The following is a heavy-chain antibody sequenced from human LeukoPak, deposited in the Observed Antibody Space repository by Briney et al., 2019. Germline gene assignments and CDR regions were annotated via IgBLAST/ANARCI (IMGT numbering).Heavy chain of an antibody. D-gene: IGHD1-26*01. Sequence: GGSLRLSCAASDFTASSNSMSWVRQAPGKGLEWVSVTYSSGSTHYADSVKGRFTISRDSSKNTLYLQMNSLRAEDTAVYYCATESYGATWGQGTLVTVSS. V-gene: IGHV3-53*01. CDR2: TYSSGST. J-gene: IGHJ4*02. CDR3: ATESYGAT. CDR1: DFTASSNS.